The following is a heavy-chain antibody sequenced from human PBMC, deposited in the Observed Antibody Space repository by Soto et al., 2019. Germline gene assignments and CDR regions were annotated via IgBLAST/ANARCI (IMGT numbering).Heavy chain of an antibody. J-gene: IGHJ6*02. CDR3: ATHMTTVGYGYVMDV. V-gene: IGHV1-69*12. Sequence: QVQLVQSGAAVKKPGSSVTVSCKASGGTFSSYAISWVRQAPGQGLEWMGGIIPIFGTADYAQKFQGRVTITADESTSTAYMELSSLRSEDTAVYYCATHMTTVGYGYVMDVWGQGTTVTVSS. CDR1: GGTFSSYA. D-gene: IGHD4-4*01. CDR2: IIPIFGTA.